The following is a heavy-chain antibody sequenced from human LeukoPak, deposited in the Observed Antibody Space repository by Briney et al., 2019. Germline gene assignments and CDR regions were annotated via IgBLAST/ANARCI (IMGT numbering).Heavy chain of an antibody. J-gene: IGHJ4*02. D-gene: IGHD2-21*02. CDR3: ARRSSDRDYDY. CDR1: GFTFSNYA. Sequence: PGGSLRLSCAASGFTFSNYAMHWVRRAPGKGLEYVSAISGNGGSTYYANSVKGRFTISRDNSKNTLYLQMGSLRAEDMAVYYCARRSSDRDYDYWGQGTLVTVSS. CDR2: ISGNGGST. V-gene: IGHV3-64*01.